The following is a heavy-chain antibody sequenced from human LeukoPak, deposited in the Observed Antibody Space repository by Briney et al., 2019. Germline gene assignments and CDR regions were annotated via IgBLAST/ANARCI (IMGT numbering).Heavy chain of an antibody. CDR1: GYTFTSYR. CDR3: ARHKTVPGTSGLRTFDS. J-gene: IGHJ4*02. CDR2: IYPLDSDT. V-gene: IGHV5-51*01. Sequence: GESLKISCKGSGYTFTSYRIGWVRQRPGYGLEWMGFIYPLDSDTTHSPSFQGQVTFSVARSISTAFLQWKTLRASDTAIYYCARHKTVPGTSGLRTFDSWGQGTLVSVSS. D-gene: IGHD6-13*01.